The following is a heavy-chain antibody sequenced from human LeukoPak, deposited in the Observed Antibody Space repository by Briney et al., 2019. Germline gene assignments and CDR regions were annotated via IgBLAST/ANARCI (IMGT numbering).Heavy chain of an antibody. Sequence: PSETLSLTCTVSGGSISSSSYYWGWIRQPPGKGLEWIGSIYYSGSTYYNPSLKSRVTISVDTSKNQFSLKLSSVTAADTAVYYCARGGRDFDYWGQGTLVTVSS. CDR1: GGSISSSSYY. CDR2: IYYSGST. J-gene: IGHJ4*02. V-gene: IGHV4-39*07. CDR3: ARGGRDFDY.